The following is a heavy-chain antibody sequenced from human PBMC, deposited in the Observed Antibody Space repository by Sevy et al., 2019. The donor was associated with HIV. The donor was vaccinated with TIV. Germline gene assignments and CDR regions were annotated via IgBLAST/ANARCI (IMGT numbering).Heavy chain of an antibody. V-gene: IGHV4-31*03. CDR1: GGSISSGGYY. J-gene: IGHJ6*02. D-gene: IGHD3-16*02. CDR3: ARDRVMITFGGVIVGGQGNYYGMDV. Sequence: SETLSLTCTVSGGSISSGGYYWSWIRQHPGKGLEWIGYIYYSGSTYYNPSLKSRVTISVDTSKNQFSLKLSSVTAAETAVYYCARDRVMITFGGVIVGGQGNYYGMDVWGQGTTVTVSS. CDR2: IYYSGST.